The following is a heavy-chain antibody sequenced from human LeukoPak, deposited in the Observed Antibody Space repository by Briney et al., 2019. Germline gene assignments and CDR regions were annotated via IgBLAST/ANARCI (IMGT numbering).Heavy chain of an antibody. J-gene: IGHJ4*02. CDR1: GGSFSGYY. D-gene: IGHD6-13*01. CDR2: IYYSGST. Sequence: SETLSLTCAVYGGSFSGYYWSWIRQPPGKGLEWIGSIYYSGSTYYNPSLKSRVTISVDTSKNQFSLKLSSVTAADTAVYYCAVRIAAAGDYWGQGTLVTVSS. V-gene: IGHV4-34*01. CDR3: AVRIAAAGDY.